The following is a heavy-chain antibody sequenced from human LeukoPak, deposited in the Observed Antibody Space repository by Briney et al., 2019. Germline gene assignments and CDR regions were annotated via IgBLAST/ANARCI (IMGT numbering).Heavy chain of an antibody. CDR3: AREGSAVAGTD. D-gene: IGHD6-19*01. Sequence: SGTLSLTCAVSGGSISINTWWSWVRQPPGKGLEWIEEISHSGSTNYNPSLKSRVTMSVDKSKNQFSLQLSSVTAADTGVYDCAREGSAVAGTDWGQGTLVTVSS. CDR2: ISHSGST. J-gene: IGHJ4*02. V-gene: IGHV4-4*02. CDR1: GGSISINTW.